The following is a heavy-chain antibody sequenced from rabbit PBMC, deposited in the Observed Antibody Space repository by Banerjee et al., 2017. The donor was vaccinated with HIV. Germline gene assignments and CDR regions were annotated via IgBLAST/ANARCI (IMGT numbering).Heavy chain of an antibody. CDR1: GLSLSSNYW. D-gene: IGHD4-2*01. Sequence: QEQLEESGGDLVKPGGSLTLTCTASGLSLSSNYWICWVRQAPGKGLEWIACIYAGSGGRTYYASWAKGRFTISETSSTTVTLQMTSLTAADTATYFCARDQYGGDAGGGVGFNLWGQGTLVTVS. J-gene: IGHJ4*01. CDR3: ARDQYGGDAGGGVGFNL. V-gene: IGHV1S45*01. CDR2: IYAGSGGRT.